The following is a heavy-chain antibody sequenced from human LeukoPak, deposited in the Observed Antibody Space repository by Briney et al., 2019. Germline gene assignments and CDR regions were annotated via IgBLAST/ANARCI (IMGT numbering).Heavy chain of an antibody. D-gene: IGHD3-22*01. V-gene: IGHV4-34*01. CDR2: IYYSGST. CDR1: GGSFSGYY. CDR3: ARALPGGSGHHQYYYDSSGYFMK. Sequence: SETLSLTCAVYGGSFSGYYWGWIRQPPGKGLEWIGSIYYSGSTYYNPSLKSRVTISVDTSKNQFSLKLSSVTAADTAVYYCARALPGGSGHHQYYYDSSGYFMKWGQGTLVTVSS. J-gene: IGHJ4*02.